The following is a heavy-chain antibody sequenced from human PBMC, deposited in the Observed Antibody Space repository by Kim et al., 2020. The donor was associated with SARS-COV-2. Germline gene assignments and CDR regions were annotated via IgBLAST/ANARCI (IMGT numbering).Heavy chain of an antibody. CDR3: AKETGDPDPYDIDY. V-gene: IGHV3-23*01. Sequence: ADSVKGQFTISRDNSKHTLYLQMNSLRAEDTAVYYCAKETGDPDPYDIDYWGQGTLVTVSS. D-gene: IGHD7-27*01. J-gene: IGHJ4*02.